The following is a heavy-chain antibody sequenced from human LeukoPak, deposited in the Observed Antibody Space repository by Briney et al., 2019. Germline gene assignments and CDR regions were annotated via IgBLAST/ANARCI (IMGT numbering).Heavy chain of an antibody. CDR3: ARGRNDNGGMFFDS. Sequence: SETLSLTCTVSGGSIRSYYWSWIRQAPGKGLEWVGFISYSGYTSYSPSLKSRVAISVDTSKSQFSLRLSSMTAADTAIYYCARGRNDNGGMFFDSWAQGTLVTVSS. V-gene: IGHV4-59*01. CDR1: GGSIRSYY. D-gene: IGHD4-23*01. CDR2: ISYSGYT. J-gene: IGHJ4*02.